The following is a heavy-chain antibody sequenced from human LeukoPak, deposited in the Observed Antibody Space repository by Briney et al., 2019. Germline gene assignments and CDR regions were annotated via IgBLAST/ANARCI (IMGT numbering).Heavy chain of an antibody. V-gene: IGHV1-2*02. CDR2: INPNSGGT. CDR1: GYTFTGYY. D-gene: IGHD5-18*01. CDR3: ARDSVSYGPADY. Sequence: ASVKVSCKASGYTFTGYYIHWVRQAPGQGLKWMGWINPNSGGTNYAQKFQGRVTMTRDTSISTAYMELSRLRSDDTAVYYCARDSVSYGPADYWGQGTLVTVSS. J-gene: IGHJ4*02.